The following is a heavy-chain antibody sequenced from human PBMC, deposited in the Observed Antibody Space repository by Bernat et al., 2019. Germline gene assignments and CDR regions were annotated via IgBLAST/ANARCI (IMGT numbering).Heavy chain of an antibody. CDR2: ISAYNGNT. Sequence: YTFTSYGISWVRHAPGQGFEWMGWISAYNGNTNYAQKLQGRVTMTTDTSTSTAYMELRSLRSDDTAVYYCARGKVGGDLPETYNWFDPWGQGILVSVS. J-gene: IGHJ5*02. CDR3: ARGKVGGDLPETYNWFDP. D-gene: IGHD2-2*01. CDR1: YTFTSYG. V-gene: IGHV1-18*01.